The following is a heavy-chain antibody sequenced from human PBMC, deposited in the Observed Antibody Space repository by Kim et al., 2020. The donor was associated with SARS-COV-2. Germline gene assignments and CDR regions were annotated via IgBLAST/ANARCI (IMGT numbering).Heavy chain of an antibody. V-gene: IGHV3-21*01. J-gene: IGHJ4*02. CDR2: ISSSSSYI. Sequence: GGSLRLSCAASGFTFSSYSMNWVRQAPGKGLEWVSSISSSSSYIYYADSVKGRFTISRDNAKNSLYLQMNSLRAEDTAVYYCARDRGSYYGGGCDYWGQGTLVTVSS. CDR1: GFTFSSYS. D-gene: IGHD1-26*01. CDR3: ARDRGSYYGGGCDY.